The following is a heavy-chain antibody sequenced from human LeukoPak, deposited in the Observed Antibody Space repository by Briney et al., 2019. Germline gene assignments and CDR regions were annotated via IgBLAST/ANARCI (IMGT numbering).Heavy chain of an antibody. Sequence: GGSLRLSCAASGFTFNNYAMSWVRQAPGKGLEWVSSISISGGSTYYADSVKGRFTISRDTSRNTLYLQMNSLRAEDTAVYYCAKRLAQTKGFDYWGQGTLVTVSS. CDR2: ISISGGST. CDR1: GFTFNNYA. CDR3: AKRLAQTKGFDY. J-gene: IGHJ4*02. D-gene: IGHD2-21*01. V-gene: IGHV3-23*01.